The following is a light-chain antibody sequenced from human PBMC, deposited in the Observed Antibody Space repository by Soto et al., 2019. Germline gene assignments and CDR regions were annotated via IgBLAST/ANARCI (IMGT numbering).Light chain of an antibody. V-gene: IGKV3-15*01. CDR1: QSVSSN. CDR3: QQYNNWPLG. J-gene: IGKJ1*01. Sequence: EIVMTQSPATLSVSPGERATLSCRASQSVSSNLAWYQQKPGQAPRLLIYGASTRATGIPARFSGSGSGTELTLTISSLQSEDFAVYYCQQYNNWPLGFGQGTKVEIK. CDR2: GAS.